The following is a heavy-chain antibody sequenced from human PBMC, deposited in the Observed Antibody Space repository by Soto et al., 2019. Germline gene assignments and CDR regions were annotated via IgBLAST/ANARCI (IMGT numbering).Heavy chain of an antibody. CDR2: IYHSGST. CDR3: ARGPGKQRDDYAFGY. Sequence: SETLSLTCTVSGGSISSDSYYWGWIRQPPGKGLEWIGKIYHSGSTNYNPSLKSRVTISADTSKNQFSLKLSSVTAADTAVYYCARGPGKQRDDYAFGYWGQGTLVTVSS. CDR1: GGSISSDSYY. V-gene: IGHV4-39*07. D-gene: IGHD4-17*01. J-gene: IGHJ4*02.